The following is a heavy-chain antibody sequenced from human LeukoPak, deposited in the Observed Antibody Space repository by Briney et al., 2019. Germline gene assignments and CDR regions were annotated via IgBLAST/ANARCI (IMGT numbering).Heavy chain of an antibody. CDR3: ARSIAVAGSFAY. D-gene: IGHD6-19*01. V-gene: IGHV3-66*01. J-gene: IGHJ4*02. CDR2: IYSGGSA. CDR1: GFTVSSDH. Sequence: GSLRLPCAASGFTVSSDHMSWVRQSPGKGLEGVSIIYSGGSAYYADSVKDRFTISRDNSKNTLYLQMNSLRVEDTAVYYCARSIAVAGSFAYWGQGTLVTVSS.